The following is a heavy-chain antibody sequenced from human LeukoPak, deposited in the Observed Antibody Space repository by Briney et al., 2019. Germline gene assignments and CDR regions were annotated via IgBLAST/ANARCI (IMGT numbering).Heavy chain of an antibody. J-gene: IGHJ6*03. D-gene: IGHD3/OR15-3a*01. CDR1: GTSITDYY. CDR3: ARAAGLKGHSYYYHMDV. CDR2: VFPPGST. Sequence: PSETLSLTCSVSGTSITDYYWDWIRQPAGKGLEWIGRVFPPGSTNYSPSLKSRVIMSADASKSQFFLKLSSVTAADTAIYFCARAAGLKGHSYYYHMDVWGKGTTVIVSS. V-gene: IGHV4-4*07.